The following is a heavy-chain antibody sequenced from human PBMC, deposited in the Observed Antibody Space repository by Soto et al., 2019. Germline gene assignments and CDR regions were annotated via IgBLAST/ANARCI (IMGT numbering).Heavy chain of an antibody. CDR3: AREPRSLTGSPYNWFDP. Sequence: SETLSLTCTVSGGSISSYYWSWIRQPPGKGLEWIGYIYYSGSTNYNPSLKSRVTISVDTSKNQFSLKLSSVTAADTAVYYCAREPRSLTGSPYNWFDPWGQGTLVTVSS. J-gene: IGHJ5*02. D-gene: IGHD3-10*01. CDR1: GGSISSYY. CDR2: IYYSGST. V-gene: IGHV4-59*01.